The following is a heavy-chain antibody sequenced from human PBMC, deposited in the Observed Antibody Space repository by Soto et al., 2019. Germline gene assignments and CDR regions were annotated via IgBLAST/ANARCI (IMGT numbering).Heavy chain of an antibody. D-gene: IGHD6-19*01. CDR1: GGSISSSSYY. CDR3: ARTRAVWFDP. Sequence: PSETLSLTCTVSGGSISSSSYYWGWIRQPPGKGLEWIGSTYYSGSTYYNPSLKSRVTISVDTSKNQFSLKLSSVTAADTAVYYCARTRAVWFDPWGQGTLVTVSS. V-gene: IGHV4-39*01. CDR2: TYYSGST. J-gene: IGHJ5*02.